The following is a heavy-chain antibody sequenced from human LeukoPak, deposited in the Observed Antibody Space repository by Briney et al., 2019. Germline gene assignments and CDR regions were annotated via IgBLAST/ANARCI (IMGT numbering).Heavy chain of an antibody. V-gene: IGHV1-2*02. CDR1: GYTFTGYY. CDR2: INPNSGGT. Sequence: GASVKVSCKASGYTFTGYYMHWGRQAPGQGLEWMGWINPNSGGTNSAQKFQGRVTMTRDTSISTAYMELTRLRSDDTAVYYCARGPHWDPHFDYWGQGTLVTVSS. J-gene: IGHJ4*02. CDR3: ARGPHWDPHFDY. D-gene: IGHD7-27*01.